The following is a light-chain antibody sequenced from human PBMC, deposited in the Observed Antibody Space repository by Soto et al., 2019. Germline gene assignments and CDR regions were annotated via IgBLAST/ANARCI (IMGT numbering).Light chain of an antibody. CDR2: GAS. CDR3: QQSSSVPRT. J-gene: IGKJ1*01. Sequence: DIQMTQSPSLLSASIGDRVTITCRAIQHIATSLSWFQHKVGKAPTLLIYGASALQSGVPSRFSGSGSGTHFTLTISGLQPEDFATYYYQQSSSVPRTFGQGTRVDLK. V-gene: IGKV1-39*01. CDR1: QHIATS.